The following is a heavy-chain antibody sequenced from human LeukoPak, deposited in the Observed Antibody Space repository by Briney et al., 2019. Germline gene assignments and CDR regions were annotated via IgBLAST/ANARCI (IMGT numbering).Heavy chain of an antibody. V-gene: IGHV3-30*02. CDR1: GFTFSSYG. CDR2: IRYDGSNK. CDR3: AKSAGYKSSAYYFDS. J-gene: IGHJ4*02. D-gene: IGHD5-24*01. Sequence: GGSLRLSCAASGFTFSSYGMHWVRQAPGKGLEWVAFIRYDGSNKYYADSVKGRFTISRDNSKNTLYLQMNSLRAEDTAVYYCAKSAGYKSSAYYFDSWGQGTLVTVSS.